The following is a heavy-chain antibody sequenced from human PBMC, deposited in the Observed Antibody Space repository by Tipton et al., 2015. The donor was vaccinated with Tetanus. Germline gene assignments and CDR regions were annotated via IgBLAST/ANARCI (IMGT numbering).Heavy chain of an antibody. CDR1: GGSARSGDYQ. CDR3: ACGSGYFDSSYHSPLDF. D-gene: IGHD3-22*01. Sequence: TLSLTCTVSGGSARSGDYQWNWIRQSPGKGLEWLAYISNSGRTSSNYDLKSRITISVDSSTSQFSLRLASVTAADTAVYYCACGSGYFDSSYHSPLDFWGRGTLVTVSS. J-gene: IGHJ4*02. CDR2: ISNSGRT. V-gene: IGHV4-61*08.